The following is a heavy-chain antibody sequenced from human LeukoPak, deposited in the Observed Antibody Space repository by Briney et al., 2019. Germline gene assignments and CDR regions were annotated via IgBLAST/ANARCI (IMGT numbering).Heavy chain of an antibody. J-gene: IGHJ4*02. Sequence: PGGSLRLSCAASGFTLSKYAMHWVRQAPGKGLEWVSLVTGSGGNTFYADSVKGRFTISRDNSKNTLYLQVNSLRAEDTAVYHCARGGVYTVTTLIDYWGQGALVTVSS. CDR3: ARGGVYTVTTLIDY. CDR2: VTGSGGNT. V-gene: IGHV3-23*01. D-gene: IGHD4-17*01. CDR1: GFTLSKYA.